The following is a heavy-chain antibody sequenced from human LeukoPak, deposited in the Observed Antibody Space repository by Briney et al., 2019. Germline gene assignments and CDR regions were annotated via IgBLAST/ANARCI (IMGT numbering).Heavy chain of an antibody. CDR2: ISDSGGST. D-gene: IGHD4-17*01. Sequence: PGGSLRLSCAASGFTFSSYAMSWVRQAPGKGLEWVSFISDSGGSTYYADSVKGRFTISRDNSKNTLYQQMNSLRAEDTAVYYCAKVDYGDYYFDYWGQGTLVTVSS. V-gene: IGHV3-23*01. CDR3: AKVDYGDYYFDY. CDR1: GFTFSSYA. J-gene: IGHJ4*02.